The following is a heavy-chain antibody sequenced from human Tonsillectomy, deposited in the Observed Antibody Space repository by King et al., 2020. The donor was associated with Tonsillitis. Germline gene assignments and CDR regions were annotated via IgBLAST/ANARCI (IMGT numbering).Heavy chain of an antibody. D-gene: IGHD6-19*01. CDR3: ARHSSGWYALEY. J-gene: IGHJ4*02. Sequence: QLQESGPGLVKPSETLSLTCLVSDGSISSRNYCWAWIRQSPGKGLEWIGSIYYSGTTYYNPSLESRVTIAVDTSRHQFSLKLSSVTAEDTAVYFCARHSSGWYALEYWGQGSLVTVSS. V-gene: IGHV4-39*01. CDR2: IYYSGTT. CDR1: DGSISSRNYC.